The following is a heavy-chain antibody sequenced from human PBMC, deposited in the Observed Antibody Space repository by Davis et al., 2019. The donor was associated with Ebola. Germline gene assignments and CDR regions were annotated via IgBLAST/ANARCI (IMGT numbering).Heavy chain of an antibody. CDR1: GGSFSGYY. J-gene: IGHJ4*02. Sequence: MPGGSLRLSCAVYGGSFSGYYWSWIRQPPGKGLEWIGEINHSGSTNYNPSLKSRVTISVDTSKNQFSLKLSSVTAADTAVYYCASGSYFRGSSGYLGYWGQGSLVTVSS. CDR3: ASGSYFRGSSGYLGY. D-gene: IGHD3-22*01. V-gene: IGHV4-34*01. CDR2: INHSGST.